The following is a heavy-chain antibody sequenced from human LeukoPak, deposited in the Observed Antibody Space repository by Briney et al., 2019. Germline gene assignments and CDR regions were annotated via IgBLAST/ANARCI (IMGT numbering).Heavy chain of an antibody. V-gene: IGHV3-30*02. Sequence: PGGSLRLSCAASGFTFSSYAMSWVRQAPGKGLEWVAFIRYDGSNKYYADSVKGRFTISRDNSKNTLYLQMNSLRAEDTAVYYCAKGCRARNPGGYYDSSGQHDAFDIWGQGTMVTVSS. D-gene: IGHD3-22*01. CDR3: AKGCRARNPGGYYDSSGQHDAFDI. J-gene: IGHJ3*02. CDR2: IRYDGSNK. CDR1: GFTFSSYA.